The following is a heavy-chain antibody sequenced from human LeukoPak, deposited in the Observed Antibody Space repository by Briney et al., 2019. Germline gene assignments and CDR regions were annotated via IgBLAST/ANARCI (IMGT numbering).Heavy chain of an antibody. CDR1: GYTFTSYG. CDR2: ISAYNYNT. J-gene: IGHJ4*02. V-gene: IGHV1-18*01. Sequence: ASVKVSCKASGYTFTSYGITWVRQAPGQGLEWMGWISAYNYNTNYAQKVQDRVTMTTDTSTSTAYMELRSLRSDDTAVYYCARDEYTNTSCYCDYWGQGTLVTVSS. D-gene: IGHD2-2*01. CDR3: ARDEYTNTSCYCDY.